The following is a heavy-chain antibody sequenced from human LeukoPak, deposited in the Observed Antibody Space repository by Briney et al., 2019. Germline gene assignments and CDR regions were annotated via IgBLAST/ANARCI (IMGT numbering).Heavy chain of an antibody. CDR3: SSLYYYDSSGYTIFDY. Sequence: PGGSLRLSCAASGFTFSSYAMSWVRQAPGKGLEWVSAISGSGGSTYYADSVKGRLTISRDNSKNTLYLQMNSLRAEDTAVYYCSSLYYYDSSGYTIFDYWGQGTLVTVSS. CDR2: ISGSGGST. D-gene: IGHD3-22*01. J-gene: IGHJ4*02. CDR1: GFTFSSYA. V-gene: IGHV3-23*01.